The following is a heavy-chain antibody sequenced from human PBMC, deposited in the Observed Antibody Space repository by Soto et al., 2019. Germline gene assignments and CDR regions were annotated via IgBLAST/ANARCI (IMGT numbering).Heavy chain of an antibody. CDR3: ARDGTYNWV. CDR2: IYSGGAT. Sequence: EVQLVESGGGLVQPGGTLRLSCAASGFTVSNNYMSWVRQAPGKGLEWVSLIYSGGATYYADSVKGRFTISRDNSKNTLYLQMNSLRAEDTAVYYCARDGTYNWVGGQGILVTVSS. D-gene: IGHD1-1*01. CDR1: GFTVSNNY. V-gene: IGHV3-66*01. J-gene: IGHJ4*02.